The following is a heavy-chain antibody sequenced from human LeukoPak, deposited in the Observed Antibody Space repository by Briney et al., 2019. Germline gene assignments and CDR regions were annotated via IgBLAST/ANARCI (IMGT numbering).Heavy chain of an antibody. D-gene: IGHD4-17*01. CDR3: AKEWGWGTTVTDYFDY. J-gene: IGHJ4*02. CDR2: ISGSGGST. CDR1: GFTFSSYA. V-gene: IGHV3-23*01. Sequence: GGSLRLSCAASGFTFSSYAMSWVRQAPGKGLEWVSAISGSGGSTYYADSVKGRFTISRDNSKNTLYLQMNSLRAEDTAVYYCAKEWGWGTTVTDYFDYWGQGTLVTVPS.